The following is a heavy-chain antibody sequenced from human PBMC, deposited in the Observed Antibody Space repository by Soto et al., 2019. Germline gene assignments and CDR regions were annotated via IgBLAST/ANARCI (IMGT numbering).Heavy chain of an antibody. V-gene: IGHV3-23*01. D-gene: IGHD3-16*01. J-gene: IGHJ4*02. CDR1: GFKFSNYA. Sequence: GGSLRLSCAASGFKFSNYAMSWVRQAPGKGLEWVSLISATGGGTYYADSVKGRFTISRDNSHNTLYLQVHSLTAEDTAVYYCAKDRREGGNSAFYFDFWGQGAHVTVYS. CDR3: AKDRREGGNSAFYFDF. CDR2: ISATGGGT.